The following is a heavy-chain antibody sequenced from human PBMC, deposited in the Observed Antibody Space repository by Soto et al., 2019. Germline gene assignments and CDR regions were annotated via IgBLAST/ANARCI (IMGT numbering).Heavy chain of an antibody. CDR1: GFTFSSYW. CDR3: ARVAYFNGWIFDY. D-gene: IGHD6-19*01. Sequence: LRLSCAASGFTFSSYWMSWVRQAPGKGLEWVANIKQDGSEKYFVDSVRGRFTLSRDNAKNSLRLQLNSLRAEDTAIYFCARVAYFNGWIFDYWGQGTLVTVSS. J-gene: IGHJ4*01. V-gene: IGHV3-7*01. CDR2: IKQDGSEK.